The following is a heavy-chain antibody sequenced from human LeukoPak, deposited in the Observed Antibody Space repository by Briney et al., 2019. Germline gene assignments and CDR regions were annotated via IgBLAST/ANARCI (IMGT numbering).Heavy chain of an antibody. CDR1: GFTFSSYS. CDR3: ARTGYSSSSGWAYYYYYYMDV. CDR2: ISSSSSTI. D-gene: IGHD6-6*01. V-gene: IGHV3-48*02. J-gene: IGHJ6*03. Sequence: PGGSLRLSCAASGFTFSSYSMNWVRQAPGKGMAWVSYISSSSSTIYYADSVKGRFTISRDNAKNSLYLQMNSLRDEDTAVYYCARTGYSSSSGWAYYYYYYMDVWGKGTTVTVSS.